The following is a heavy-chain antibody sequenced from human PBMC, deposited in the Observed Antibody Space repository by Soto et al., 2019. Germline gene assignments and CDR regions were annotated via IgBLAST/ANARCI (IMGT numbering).Heavy chain of an antibody. V-gene: IGHV4-59*01. CDR1: GGSISSYD. J-gene: IGHJ5*02. D-gene: IGHD3-16*02. CDR3: ARERFTMTGGVITTAWFDP. Sequence: PSETLSLTCGVSGGSISSYDCNWIRQAPAKGLEWIGYISNSGTSYYNPSLRGRVTISADTSKNQFSLKMTSVTAADTAVYFCARERFTMTGGVITTAWFDPWGPGTRVTVSS. CDR2: ISNSGTS.